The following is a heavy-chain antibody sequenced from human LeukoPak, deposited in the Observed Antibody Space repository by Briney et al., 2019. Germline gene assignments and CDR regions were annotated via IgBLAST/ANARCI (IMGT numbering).Heavy chain of an antibody. V-gene: IGHV4-59*01. J-gene: IGHJ5*02. CDR3: ARVHYDFLSGYLVTPPVRFDP. CDR2: IYYSGST. CDR1: GGSISSYY. D-gene: IGHD3-3*01. Sequence: PSETLSLTCTVSGGSISSYYGRWIRQPPGRGLEWIGYIYYSGSTNYNPSLKSRVTISEDTSKNQFSLKLSSVTAAETAVYYCARVHYDFLSGYLVTPPVRFDPSGQRTLVTVSS.